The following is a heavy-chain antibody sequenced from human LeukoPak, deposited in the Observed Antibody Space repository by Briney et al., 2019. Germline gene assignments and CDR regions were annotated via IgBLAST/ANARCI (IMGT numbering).Heavy chain of an antibody. D-gene: IGHD6-6*01. J-gene: IGHJ4*02. Sequence: ASVTVSCKASGYTFTSYDINWVRQAAGQGVEWMGRMNPNSGNKVYAQKFQGRVTITRETSISRAYTELRSLTSEDTAVYYCARESDSSSSGYYFDYWGQGTLVTVSS. V-gene: IGHV1-8*03. CDR2: MNPNSGNK. CDR3: ARESDSSSSGYYFDY. CDR1: GYTFTSYD.